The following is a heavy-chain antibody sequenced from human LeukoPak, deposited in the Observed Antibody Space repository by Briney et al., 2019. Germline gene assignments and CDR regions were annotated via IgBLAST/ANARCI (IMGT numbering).Heavy chain of an antibody. D-gene: IGHD3-22*01. CDR3: AKGSGLYYDSGGYPDY. Sequence: QPGGSLRLSCAASGFTFSSYAMSWVRQAPGKGLEWVSAISASGVSTYYADSVKGRFTISRDNSKNTLYLQMNSLRAEDTAVYYCAKGSGLYYDSGGYPDYWGQGTLVAVSS. CDR2: ISASGVST. V-gene: IGHV3-23*01. CDR1: GFTFSSYA. J-gene: IGHJ4*02.